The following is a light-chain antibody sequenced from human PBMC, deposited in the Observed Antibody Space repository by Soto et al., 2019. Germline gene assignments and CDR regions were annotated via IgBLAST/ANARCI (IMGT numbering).Light chain of an antibody. CDR2: YDS. CDR1: NIGSKS. J-gene: IGLJ2*01. CDR3: QVWDSSSAHPYVV. Sequence: SYELTQPPSVSVAPGKTARITCGGNNIGSKSVHWYQQKPGQAPVLVIYYDSDRPSGIPERFSGSNSGNTATLTISRVEAGDEADYYCQVWDSSSAHPYVVFGGGTQLTVL. V-gene: IGLV3-21*04.